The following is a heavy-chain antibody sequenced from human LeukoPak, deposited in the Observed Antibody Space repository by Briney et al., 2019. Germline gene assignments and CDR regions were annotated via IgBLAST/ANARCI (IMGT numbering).Heavy chain of an antibody. D-gene: IGHD3-22*01. CDR2: IKSKTDGGTT. J-gene: IGHJ4*02. Sequence: GGSLRLSCAASGFTFSNAWMNWVRQAPGKGLEWVGRIKSKTDGGTTDYAAPVKGRFTISRDDSKNTLYLQMNSLKTEDTAVYYCTTDPGSYLYYDSSGYYYGDYWGQGTLVTVSS. CDR3: TTDPGSYLYYDSSGYYYGDY. V-gene: IGHV3-15*07. CDR1: GFTFSNAW.